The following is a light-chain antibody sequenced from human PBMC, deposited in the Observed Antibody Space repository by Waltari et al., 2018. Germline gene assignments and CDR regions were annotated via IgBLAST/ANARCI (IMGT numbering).Light chain of an antibody. CDR2: GAS. Sequence: EIVMTQSPDTLSVSPGEGVTLSCSATQSVTSNLAWYQQKAGQAPRLLIYGASSRAPGIPVRVSGSGSGTEFSLTISSLQSEDFAVYYCQQYNQWPPSFGGGTKVEIK. CDR3: QQYNQWPPS. J-gene: IGKJ4*01. V-gene: IGKV3-15*01. CDR1: QSVTSN.